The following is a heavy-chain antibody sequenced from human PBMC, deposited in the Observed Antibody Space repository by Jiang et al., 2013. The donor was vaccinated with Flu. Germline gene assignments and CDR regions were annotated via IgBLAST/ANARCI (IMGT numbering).Heavy chain of an antibody. CDR3: ARGGGSSWYSYFQH. J-gene: IGHJ1*01. D-gene: IGHD6-13*01. CDR2: INAGNGNT. V-gene: IGHV1-3*01. Sequence: GAEVKKPGASVKVSCKASGYTFTSYAMHWVRQAPGQRLEWMGWINAGNGNTKYSQKFQGRVTITRDTSASTAYMELSSLRSEDTAVYYCARGGGSSWYSYFQHWGQGTLVTVSS. CDR1: GYTFTSYA.